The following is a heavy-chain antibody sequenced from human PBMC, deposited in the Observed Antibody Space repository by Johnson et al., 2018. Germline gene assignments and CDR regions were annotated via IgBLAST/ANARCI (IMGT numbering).Heavy chain of an antibody. CDR1: GGSISFYY. J-gene: IGHJ4*02. V-gene: IGHV4-59*13. Sequence: QVQLQESGPGLVKPSETLSLTCRVSGGSISFYYWNWMRQSPGKGLEWIGNIYTSGSTIYNHYLTIRVTISVETSKNQFYLKLSPVTAADTAVDYCARGLYQLLSNAPYFDAWGQGTLFTVSS. D-gene: IGHD2-2*01. CDR2: IYTSGST. CDR3: ARGLYQLLSNAPYFDA.